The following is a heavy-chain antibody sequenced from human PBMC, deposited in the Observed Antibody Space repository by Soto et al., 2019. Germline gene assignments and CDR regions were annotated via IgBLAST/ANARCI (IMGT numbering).Heavy chain of an antibody. CDR2: ISDSGST. D-gene: IGHD2-15*01. V-gene: IGHV4-59*08. CDR3: ARRIKYYYAMDV. Sequence: SETLSLTCTVAGGSISTYYWSWVRQPPGKGLEWIAYISDSGSTNYNPSLKSRVTISVDTSNNQFSLKLSSVTAADTPVYYCARRIKYYYAMDVWGQGTTVTVSS. CDR1: GGSISTYY. J-gene: IGHJ6*02.